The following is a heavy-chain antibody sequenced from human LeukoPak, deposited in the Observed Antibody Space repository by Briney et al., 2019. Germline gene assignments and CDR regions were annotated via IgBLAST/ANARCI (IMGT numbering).Heavy chain of an antibody. J-gene: IGHJ5*02. CDR3: ARAGIDP. D-gene: IGHD3-10*01. V-gene: IGHV1-18*01. CDR2: ISGDNGNR. CDR1: GYTFGIYG. Sequence: ASVKVSCKASGYTFGIYGISWVRQAPGQGFEWMGWISGDNGNRLIAEKFQGRVTMTAETPTSTAYMELGSLRSDDTAIYYCARAGIDPWGQGTLVTVSS.